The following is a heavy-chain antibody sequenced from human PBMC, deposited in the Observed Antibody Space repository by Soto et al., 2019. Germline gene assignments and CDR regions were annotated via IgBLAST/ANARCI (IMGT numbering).Heavy chain of an antibody. D-gene: IGHD4-4*01. CDR2: ISVYNGNT. Sequence: QVQLVQSGAEVKKPGASVKVSCKASGYTFISYGISWVRQAPGQGLEWMGWISVYNGNTNYAQKLQGRVTMTTDTSTSTAYMELRSLRSDDTAVYYCARDAALYSAFTYSYYGIDVWGQGTTVTVSS. J-gene: IGHJ6*02. V-gene: IGHV1-18*01. CDR3: ARDAALYSAFTYSYYGIDV. CDR1: GYTFISYG.